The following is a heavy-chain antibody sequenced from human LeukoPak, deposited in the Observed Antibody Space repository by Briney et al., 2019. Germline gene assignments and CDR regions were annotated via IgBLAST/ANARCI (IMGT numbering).Heavy chain of an antibody. J-gene: IGHJ5*02. CDR1: GFTFSSFA. CDR2: ISGDSDYT. Sequence: GGSLRLSCAASGFTFSSFAMSWVRQAPGKGLQWVSSISGDSDYTYHADSVKGRFTISRDNSKNTMYLQMTSLRPDDTALYYCTKGPYLTTVASFFDPWGQGTPVTVSS. CDR3: TKGPYLTTVASFFDP. D-gene: IGHD4-23*01. V-gene: IGHV3-23*01.